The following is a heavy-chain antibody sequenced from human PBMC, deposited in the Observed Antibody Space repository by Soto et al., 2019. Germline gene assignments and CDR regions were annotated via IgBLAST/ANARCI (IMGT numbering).Heavy chain of an antibody. CDR1: GFTFSSYG. D-gene: IGHD6-19*01. CDR3: ARERPTYSSLDY. V-gene: IGHV3-33*01. CDR2: IWYDGSNK. Sequence: GGSLRLSCAASGFTFSSYGMHWFRQAPGKGLEWVAVIWYDGSNKYYADSVKGRFTISRDNSKNTLYLQMNSLRAEDTAVYYCARERPTYSSLDYWGQGTLVTVSS. J-gene: IGHJ4*02.